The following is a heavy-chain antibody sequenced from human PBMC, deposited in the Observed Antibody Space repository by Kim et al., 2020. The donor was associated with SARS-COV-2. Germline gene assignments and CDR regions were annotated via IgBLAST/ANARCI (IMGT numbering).Heavy chain of an antibody. CDR1: GFTFSSYG. D-gene: IGHD6-13*01. V-gene: IGHV3-33*01. CDR2: IWYDGSNK. CDR3: ASAISSSWYADYMDV. J-gene: IGHJ6*03. Sequence: GGSLRLSCAASGFTFSSYGMHWVRQAPGKGLEWVAVIWYDGSNKYYADSVTGRFTISRDNSKNTLYLQMNSLRAEDTAAYYCASAISSSWYADYMDVWR.